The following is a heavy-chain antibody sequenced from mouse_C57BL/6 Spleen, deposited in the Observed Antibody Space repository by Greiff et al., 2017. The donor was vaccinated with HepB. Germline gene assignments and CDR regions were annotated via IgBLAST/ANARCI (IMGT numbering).Heavy chain of an antibody. J-gene: IGHJ3*01. Sequence: EVKLMESGGGLVQPGGSLSLSCAASGFTFTDYYMSWVRQPPGKALEWLGFIRNKASGYTTEYSASVKGRFTISRDKSQSILYLQINALSAEDSATYYCARSQLGPFAYWGQGTLVTVSA. CDR1: GFTFTDYY. CDR3: ARSQLGPFAY. CDR2: IRNKASGYTT. V-gene: IGHV7-3*01. D-gene: IGHD4-1*02.